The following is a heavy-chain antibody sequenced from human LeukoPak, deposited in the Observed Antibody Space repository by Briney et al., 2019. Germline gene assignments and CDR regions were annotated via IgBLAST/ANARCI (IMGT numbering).Heavy chain of an antibody. V-gene: IGHV1-18*01. CDR1: GYTFTGYG. J-gene: IGHJ4*02. CDR2: ISAYNGNT. D-gene: IGHD2-15*01. Sequence: ASVKVSCKASGYTFTGYGITWMRQAPGHGLEWMGWISAYNGNTNYAQKFQGSLTVTTDTSTNTAYMELRSLRPDDTAVYYCARDFFHGHCSGLTCFLLDSWGQGSLVTVSS. CDR3: ARDFFHGHCSGLTCFLLDS.